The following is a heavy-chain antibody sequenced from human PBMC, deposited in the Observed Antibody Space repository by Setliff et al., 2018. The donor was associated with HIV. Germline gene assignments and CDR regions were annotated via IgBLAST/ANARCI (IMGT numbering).Heavy chain of an antibody. V-gene: IGHV4-34*01. CDR3: VRGPQLTTTPYFDYYYMDV. J-gene: IGHJ6*03. CDR2: INHSGST. D-gene: IGHD1-1*01. CDR1: GGSFSGYS. Sequence: PSETLSLTCAVYGGSFSGYSWTWIRQTPAGGLEWIGEINHSGSTNYNPSLKSRVTISVDTSTRQFSLKLRSVTAADTAIYYCVRGPQLTTTPYFDYYYMDVWGEGTTVTVSS.